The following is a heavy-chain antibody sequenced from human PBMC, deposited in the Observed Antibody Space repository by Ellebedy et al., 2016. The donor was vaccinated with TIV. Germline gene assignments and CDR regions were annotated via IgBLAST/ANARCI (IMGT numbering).Heavy chain of an antibody. CDR2: INRDRHP. CDR1: GYYISSGYY. CDR3: ARDVGGAAER. Sequence: MPSETLSLTCSVSGYYISSGYYWAWIRQPPGKGLDWIGSINRDRHPSYNPSLRPRVTISVDTSKNQISLNLKSGTAADTAVYYCARDVGGAAERWGPGTLVTFYS. J-gene: IGHJ4*02. V-gene: IGHV4-38-2*02. D-gene: IGHD6-13*01.